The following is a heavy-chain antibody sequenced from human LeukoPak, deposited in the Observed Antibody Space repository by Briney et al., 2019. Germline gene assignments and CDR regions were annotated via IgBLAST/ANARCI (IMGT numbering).Heavy chain of an antibody. CDR3: ARGRSESIGDY. J-gene: IGHJ4*02. V-gene: IGHV1-2*02. Sequence: ASVTVSCKASGYTFTDYYMHWVRQAPGQGLEWMGWINPDSGGTHYAPKFQGRVTMTRDTSISTAYMDVSSLTSDDTAVYYCARGRSESIGDYWGQGTLVTVSS. D-gene: IGHD1-14*01. CDR2: INPDSGGT. CDR1: GYTFTDYY.